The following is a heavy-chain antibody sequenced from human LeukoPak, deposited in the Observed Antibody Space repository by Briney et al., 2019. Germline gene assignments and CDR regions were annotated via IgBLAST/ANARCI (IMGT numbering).Heavy chain of an antibody. Sequence: ASVKVSCKASGYTFTGYYMHWVRQAPGQGLEWMGWINPNSGGTNYAQKFQGRVTMTRDTSISTAYMELSRLRSDDTAVYYCARDPLRVTIFGVVIKPVRYNWFDPWGQGTLVTVSS. CDR2: INPNSGGT. CDR1: GYTFTGYY. V-gene: IGHV1-2*02. J-gene: IGHJ5*02. D-gene: IGHD3-3*01. CDR3: ARDPLRVTIFGVVIKPVRYNWFDP.